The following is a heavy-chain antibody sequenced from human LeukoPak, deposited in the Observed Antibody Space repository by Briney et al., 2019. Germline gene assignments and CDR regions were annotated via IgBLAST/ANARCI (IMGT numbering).Heavy chain of an antibody. CDR1: GGSISSSNW. J-gene: IGHJ6*02. D-gene: IGHD2-2*01. CDR2: IYHSGST. Sequence: PSETLSLTCAVSGGSISSSNWWSWVRQPPGKGLEWIGEIYHSGSTNYNPSLKSRVTISVDKSKNQFSLKLSSVTAADTAVYYCARDRIVVPAATAYGMDVWGQGTTVTVSS. CDR3: ARDRIVVPAATAYGMDV. V-gene: IGHV4-4*02.